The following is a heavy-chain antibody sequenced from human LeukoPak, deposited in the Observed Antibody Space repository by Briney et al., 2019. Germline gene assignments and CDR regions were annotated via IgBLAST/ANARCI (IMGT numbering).Heavy chain of an antibody. CDR1: VYTFTSYY. D-gene: IGHD2-2*01. CDR2: MNPISCST. CDR3: ARYCSSTSCYRFGEGGFDP. Sequence: GASVKVSRQACVYTFTSYYINWVRPATAQGLAGVGWMNPISCSTGYAQKFQGRVTMTRITSTSTAYMELSSLRSEDTAVYYWARYCSSTSCYRFGEGGFDPWGQGTLVTVSS. J-gene: IGHJ5*02. V-gene: IGHV1-8*01.